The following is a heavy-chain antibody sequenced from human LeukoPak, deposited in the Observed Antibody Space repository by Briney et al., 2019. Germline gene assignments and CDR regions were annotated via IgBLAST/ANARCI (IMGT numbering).Heavy chain of an antibody. CDR2: IYYSGST. J-gene: IGHJ5*02. CDR3: ARCGYNRPQWFDP. D-gene: IGHD5-24*01. CDR1: GGSISSYY. V-gene: IGHV4-59*01. Sequence: SETLSLTCTVSGGSISSYYWSWIRQRPGKGLEWIGYIYYSGSTNYNPSLKSRVTISVDTSKNQFSLKLSSVTAADTAVYYCARCGYNRPQWFDPWGQGTLVTVSS.